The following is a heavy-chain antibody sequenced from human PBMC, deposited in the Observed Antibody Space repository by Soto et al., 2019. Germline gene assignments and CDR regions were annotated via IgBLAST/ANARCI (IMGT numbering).Heavy chain of an antibody. CDR3: AKPYCSSTSCKYNWFGP. CDR1: GFTFSSYA. CDR2: ISGSGGST. V-gene: IGHV3-23*01. D-gene: IGHD2-2*01. Sequence: EVQLLESGGGLVQPGGALRLSCAASGFTFSSYAMSWVRQAPGKGLEWVSAISGSGGSTYYADSVKGRFTISRDNSKNTLYLQMSSLSAEDTAVYYCAKPYCSSTSCKYNWFGPWGQGTLVTVSS. J-gene: IGHJ5*02.